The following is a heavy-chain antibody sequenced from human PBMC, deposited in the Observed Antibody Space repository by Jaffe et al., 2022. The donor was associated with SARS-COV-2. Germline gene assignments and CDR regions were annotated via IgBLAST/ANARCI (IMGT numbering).Heavy chain of an antibody. CDR3: AKNAGNAGLVYCGADCAPDF. D-gene: IGHD2-21*02. Sequence: EVQLLESGGGLVQPGGSLRLSCAASGFTFRSYALSWVRQAPGKGLEWVSAVSYTGGTTYYADSVKGRFTISRDNSKNTLYLQLRSLRVEDTAVYYCAKNAGNAGLVYCGADCAPDFWGQGTLVTVSS. CDR1: GFTFRSYA. CDR2: VSYTGGTT. V-gene: IGHV3-23*01. J-gene: IGHJ4*02.